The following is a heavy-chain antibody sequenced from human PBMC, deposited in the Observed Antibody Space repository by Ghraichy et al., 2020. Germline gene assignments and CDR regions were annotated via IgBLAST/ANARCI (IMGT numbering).Heavy chain of an antibody. V-gene: IGHV4-34*01. CDR3: ARGEIRVVVPAATHFDY. Sequence: SETLSLTCAVYGGSFSGYYWSWIRQPPGKGLEWIGEINHSGSTNYNPSLKSRVTISVDTSKNQFSLKLSSVTAADTAVYYCARGEIRVVVPAATHFDYWGQGTLVTVSS. J-gene: IGHJ4*02. CDR2: INHSGST. CDR1: GGSFSGYY. D-gene: IGHD2-2*01.